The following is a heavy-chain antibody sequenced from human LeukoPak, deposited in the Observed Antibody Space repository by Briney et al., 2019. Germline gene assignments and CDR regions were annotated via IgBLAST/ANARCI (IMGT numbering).Heavy chain of an antibody. D-gene: IGHD3-22*01. CDR3: AKDHLYYDSSGYLDY. V-gene: IGHV3-23*01. CDR1: GFTFSSYA. CDR2: ISGSGGST. Sequence: GGSLRLSCAASGFTFSSYAMSWVRQAPGKGLEWVSGISGSGGSTYYADSVKGRVTISRDNSKNTLYLQMNSLRAEDTAVYYCAKDHLYYDSSGYLDYWGQGTLVTVSS. J-gene: IGHJ4*02.